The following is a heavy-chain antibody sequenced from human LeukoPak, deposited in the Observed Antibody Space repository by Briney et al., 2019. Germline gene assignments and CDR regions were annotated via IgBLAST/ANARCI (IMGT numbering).Heavy chain of an antibody. CDR3: ARGGGSFSG. Sequence: SETLSLTCTVSGGSISSSSYYWGWIRQPPGKGLEWIGSIYYSGSTYYNPSLKSRVTISVDTSKNQFSLKLSSVTAADTAVYYCARGGGSFSGWGQGTLVTVSS. CDR1: GGSISSSSYY. J-gene: IGHJ4*02. CDR2: IYYSGST. D-gene: IGHD1-26*01. V-gene: IGHV4-39*07.